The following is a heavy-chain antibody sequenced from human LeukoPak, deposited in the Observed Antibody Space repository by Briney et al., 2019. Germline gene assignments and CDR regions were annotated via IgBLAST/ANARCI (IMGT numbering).Heavy chain of an antibody. D-gene: IGHD6-19*01. CDR3: ARDRSSGWYEYYYYGMDV. V-gene: IGHV1-18*04. CDR2: ISAYNGNT. Sequence: GASVKVSCKASGYTFTSYGISWVRQAPGQGLEWMGWISAYNGNTNYAQKLQGRVTMTTDTSTSTAYMELRSLRSDDTAVYYCARDRSSGWYEYYYYGMDVWGKGTTVTVSS. CDR1: GYTFTSYG. J-gene: IGHJ6*04.